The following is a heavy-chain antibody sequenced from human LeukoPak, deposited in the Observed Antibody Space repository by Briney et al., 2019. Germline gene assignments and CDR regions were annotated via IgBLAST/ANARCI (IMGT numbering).Heavy chain of an antibody. CDR3: ASLDYGGNYYYYYGMDV. D-gene: IGHD4-23*01. J-gene: IGHJ6*02. CDR1: GGSFSGYY. V-gene: IGHV4-34*01. Sequence: SETLSLTCAVYGGSFSGYYWSWIRQPPGKGLEWIGEINHSGSTNYNPSLKSRVTISVDTSKNQFSLKLSSVTAADTAVYYCASLDYGGNYYYYYGMDVWGQGPTVTVSS. CDR2: INHSGST.